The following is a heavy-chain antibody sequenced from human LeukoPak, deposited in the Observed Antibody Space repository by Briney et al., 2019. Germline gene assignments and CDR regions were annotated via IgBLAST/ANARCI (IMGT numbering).Heavy chain of an antibody. J-gene: IGHJ4*02. CDR1: GGSISGYY. V-gene: IGHV4-59*08. CDR2: IHYSGST. Sequence: SETLSLTCTVSGGSISGYYWSWIRQPPGKGLEWIAYIHYSGSTNYNPPLKRRLTISVDTSKNQLSLKLNSMTDADTAVYYCARHGQNDGYPLDYWGQGTLVSVSS. CDR3: ARHGQNDGYPLDY. D-gene: IGHD5-24*01.